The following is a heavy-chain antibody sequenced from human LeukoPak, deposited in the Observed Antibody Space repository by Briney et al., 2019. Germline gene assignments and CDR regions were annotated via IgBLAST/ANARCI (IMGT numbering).Heavy chain of an antibody. CDR2: VDGGGGGT. V-gene: IGHV3-23*01. CDR3: AKFYYDSSGRGNDAFDV. Sequence: GGSLRLSCAASGFTLSSYAMTWVRQAPGRGLEWVSSVDGGGGGTYYADSVKGRFTISRDNSKNTLYLQMSSLRAEDTATFYCAKFYYDSSGRGNDAFDVWGQGTMVTVSS. J-gene: IGHJ3*01. CDR1: GFTLSSYA. D-gene: IGHD3-22*01.